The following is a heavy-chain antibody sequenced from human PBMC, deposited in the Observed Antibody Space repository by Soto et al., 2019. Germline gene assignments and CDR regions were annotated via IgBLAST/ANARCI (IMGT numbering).Heavy chain of an antibody. CDR2: ISGSGGST. J-gene: IGHJ6*02. V-gene: IGHV3-23*01. Sequence: EVQLLESGGGLVQPGGSLRLSCAASGFTFSSYAMSWVRQAPGKGLEWVSAISGSGGSTYYADSVKGRFTISRDNSKNTLSLQMNGVRAEDTAVYYCAKNVWGITIFGGMDVWGQGTTVTVSS. CDR1: GFTFSSYA. D-gene: IGHD3-9*01. CDR3: AKNVWGITIFGGMDV.